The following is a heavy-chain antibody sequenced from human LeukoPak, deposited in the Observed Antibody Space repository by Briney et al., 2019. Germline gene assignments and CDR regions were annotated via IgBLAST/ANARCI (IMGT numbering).Heavy chain of an antibody. CDR1: GFTFSDYY. D-gene: IGHD5-24*01. J-gene: IGHJ5*02. CDR2: ISTRDNTI. Sequence: GGSLRLSCTASGFTFSDYYMSWIRQTPGKGLEWLSYISTRDNTIQYADSVKGRFTISRDNSKNTLYLQMNSLRADDTAVYYCAKGAVEMATRFDPWGQGTLVTVSS. CDR3: AKGAVEMATRFDP. V-gene: IGHV3-11*01.